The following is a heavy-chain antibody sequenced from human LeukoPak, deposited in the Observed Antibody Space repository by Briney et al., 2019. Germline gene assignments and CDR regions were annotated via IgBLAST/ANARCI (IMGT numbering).Heavy chain of an antibody. V-gene: IGHV4-4*02. J-gene: IGHJ4*01. CDR2: ISHSGSP. Sequence: PSETLSLTCAVSGGSISSSKWWSWVRPPPGKGLEWIGEISHSGSPYYNPSLKSRLTISVDKSKSQFSLNLSSVNAADTAVYYCASSTVAGSHYFDFWGHGTLVTVSS. CDR1: GGSISSSKW. D-gene: IGHD6-19*01. CDR3: ASSTVAGSHYFDF.